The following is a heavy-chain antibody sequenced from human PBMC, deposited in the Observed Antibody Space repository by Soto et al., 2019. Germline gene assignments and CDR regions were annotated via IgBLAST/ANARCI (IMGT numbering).Heavy chain of an antibody. V-gene: IGHV3-30*18. CDR1: GFTFSSYG. CDR3: AKSAPAQGGYSYEFDY. J-gene: IGHJ4*02. Sequence: LRLSCAASGFTFSSYGMHWVRQAPGKGLEWVSVISYDGSNKYYADSVKGRFTISRDNSKNTLYLQMNSLRAEDTAVYYCAKSAPAQGGYSYEFDYWGQGXLVTVYS. D-gene: IGHD5-18*01. CDR2: ISYDGSNK.